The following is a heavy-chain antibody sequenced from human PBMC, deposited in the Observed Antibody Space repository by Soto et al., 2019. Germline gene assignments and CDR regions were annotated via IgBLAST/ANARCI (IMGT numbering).Heavy chain of an antibody. CDR2: ISGSSGST. CDR3: AKDFFGDYYDSSGPFDY. D-gene: IGHD3-22*01. J-gene: IGHJ4*02. CDR1: GFTFSSYA. Sequence: GGSLRLSCAASGFTFSSYAMSWVRQAPGKGLEWVSAISGSSGSTYYADSVKGRFTISRDNSKNTLYLQMNSLRAEDTAVYYCAKDFFGDYYDSSGPFDYWGQGTLVTVSS. V-gene: IGHV3-23*01.